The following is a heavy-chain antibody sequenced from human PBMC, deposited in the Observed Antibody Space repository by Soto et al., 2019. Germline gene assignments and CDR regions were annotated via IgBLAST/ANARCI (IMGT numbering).Heavy chain of an antibody. CDR3: ARLRFGTVVTPEYYYGMDV. Sequence: PSETLSLTCTVSGGSISSSSYYWGWIRQPPGKGLEWIGNINYSGSTYYNPSLKSRVTISVDTSKNQFSLKLSSVTAADTAVYYCARLRFGTVVTPEYYYGMDVWGQGTTVTVSS. J-gene: IGHJ6*02. CDR2: INYSGST. D-gene: IGHD2-21*02. CDR1: GGSISSSSYY. V-gene: IGHV4-39*01.